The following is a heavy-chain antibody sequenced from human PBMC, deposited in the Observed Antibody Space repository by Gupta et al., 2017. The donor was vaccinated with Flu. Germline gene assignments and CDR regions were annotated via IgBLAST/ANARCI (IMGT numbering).Heavy chain of an antibody. D-gene: IGHD3-16*02. CDR1: GGSISSGSYY. CDR2: IYTSGST. CDR3: ARDKMAVAEFSGFDY. Sequence: QVQLQESGPGLVKPSQTLSLTCTVSGGSISSGSYYWSWIRQPAGKGLEWIGRIYTSGSTNYNPSLKSRVTISVDTSKNQFSLKLSSVTAADTAVYYCARDKMAVAEFSGFDYWGQGTLVTVSS. V-gene: IGHV4-61*02. J-gene: IGHJ4*02.